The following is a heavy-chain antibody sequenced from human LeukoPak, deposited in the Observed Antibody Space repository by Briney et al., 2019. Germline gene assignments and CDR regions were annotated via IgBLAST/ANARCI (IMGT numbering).Heavy chain of an antibody. J-gene: IGHJ4*02. V-gene: IGHV4-61*02. CDR2: IYTSGST. Sequence: SETLSLTCTVSGGSISSGSYYWSWIRQPAGKGLEWIGRIYTSGSTNYNPSLKSRVTISVDTSKNQFSLKLSSVTAADTAVYYCARGVTTVEYWGQGTLVTVSS. D-gene: IGHD4-23*01. CDR3: ARGVTTVEY. CDR1: GGSISSGSYY.